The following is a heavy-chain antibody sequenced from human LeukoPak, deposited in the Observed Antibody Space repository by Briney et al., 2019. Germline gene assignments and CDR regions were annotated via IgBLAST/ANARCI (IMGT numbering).Heavy chain of an antibody. J-gene: IGHJ4*02. Sequence: GGSLRLSCAAFGFTFSRYGMHWVRQAPGKGLEWVAFIRYNGSKKYYADSVKGRFTISRDNSKNTLDLQMNSLRAEDTAVYYCATHYDYLWGSYRYTVLGHWGQGTLVTVSS. CDR1: GFTFSRYG. V-gene: IGHV3-30*02. CDR3: ATHYDYLWGSYRYTVLGH. D-gene: IGHD3-16*02. CDR2: IRYNGSKK.